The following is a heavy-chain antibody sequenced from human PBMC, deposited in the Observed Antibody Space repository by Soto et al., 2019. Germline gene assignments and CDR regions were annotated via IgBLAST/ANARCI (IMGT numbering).Heavy chain of an antibody. J-gene: IGHJ4*02. Sequence: QVQLVQSGAEVKKRGASVKVSCKASGYTFTGYYMHWVRQAPGQGLEWMGWINPNTGGTNYAQKFQGRVTMTRDTSISTAYMELSKLRSDDTAVYYCARGEYSSSSGMGYWGQGTLVTVSS. V-gene: IGHV1-2*02. CDR1: GYTFTGYY. CDR3: ARGEYSSSSGMGY. CDR2: INPNTGGT. D-gene: IGHD6-6*01.